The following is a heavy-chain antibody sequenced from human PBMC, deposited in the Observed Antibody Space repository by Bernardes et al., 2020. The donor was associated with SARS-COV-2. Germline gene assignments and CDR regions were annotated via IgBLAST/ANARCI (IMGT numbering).Heavy chain of an antibody. V-gene: IGHV4-59*01. J-gene: IGHJ5*02. CDR1: GGSISSYY. D-gene: IGHD3-3*01. CDR3: ARASSITIFGVIGWFDP. CDR2: IYYSGST. Sequence: SETLSLTRTVSGGSISSYYWSWIRQPPGKGLEWIGYIYYSGSTNYNPSLKSRVTISVDTSKNQFSLKLSSVTAADTAVYYCARASSITIFGVIGWFDPWGQGTLVTVSS.